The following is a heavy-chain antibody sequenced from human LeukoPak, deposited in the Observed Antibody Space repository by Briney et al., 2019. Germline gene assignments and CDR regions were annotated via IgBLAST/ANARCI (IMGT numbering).Heavy chain of an antibody. D-gene: IGHD3-3*01. CDR3: ARASLPHYDFWSGYNMDV. V-gene: IGHV4-59*01. Sequence: SETLSLTCTVSGGSISSYYWSWIRQPPGKGLEWIGYIYYSGSTNYNPSLKSRVTISVDMSKNQFSLKLSSVTAADTAVYYCARASLPHYDFWSGYNMDVWGKGTTVTVSS. CDR2: IYYSGST. J-gene: IGHJ6*03. CDR1: GGSISSYY.